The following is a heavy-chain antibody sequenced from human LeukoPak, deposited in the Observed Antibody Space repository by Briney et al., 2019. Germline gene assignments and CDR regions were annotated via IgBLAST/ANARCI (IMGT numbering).Heavy chain of an antibody. Sequence: SETLSLTCTVSGYSISSGYYWGWIRQPPGKGLEWIGSIYHSGSTYYNPSLKSRVTISVDTSKNQFSLKLSSVAAADTAVYYCARVGFGLLWFGELFDYWGQGTLVTVSS. D-gene: IGHD3-10*01. CDR1: GYSISSGYY. CDR3: ARVGFGLLWFGELFDY. V-gene: IGHV4-38-2*02. CDR2: IYHSGST. J-gene: IGHJ4*02.